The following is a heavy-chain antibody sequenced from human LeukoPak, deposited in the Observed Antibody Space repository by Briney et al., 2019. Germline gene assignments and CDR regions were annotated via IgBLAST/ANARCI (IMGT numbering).Heavy chain of an antibody. Sequence: ASVKVSCKASGGTFSSYAISWVRQAPGQGLEWMGRIIPILGIANYAQKFQGRVTITADKSTSTAYMELSSLRSEDTAVYYCARSSIVGATHYFDYWGRGTLVTVSS. D-gene: IGHD1-26*01. V-gene: IGHV1-69*04. CDR1: GGTFSSYA. J-gene: IGHJ4*02. CDR2: IIPILGIA. CDR3: ARSSIVGATHYFDY.